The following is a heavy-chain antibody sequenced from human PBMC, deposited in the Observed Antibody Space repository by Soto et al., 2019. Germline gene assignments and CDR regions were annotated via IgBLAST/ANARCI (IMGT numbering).Heavy chain of an antibody. CDR2: IYYSGST. CDR1: GGFISSYY. CDR3: ARGRTDSGYDTNWFDL. Sequence: QVQLQESDPGLVKSSETLSLTCTVSGGFISSYYWSWIRQPPGKGLEWIGYIYYSGSTNYNPSLKSRVTISVDTSKNQFSLKLTSVTAADTAVYYCARGRTDSGYDTNWFDLWGQGTLVTASS. V-gene: IGHV4-59*01. J-gene: IGHJ5*02. D-gene: IGHD5-12*01.